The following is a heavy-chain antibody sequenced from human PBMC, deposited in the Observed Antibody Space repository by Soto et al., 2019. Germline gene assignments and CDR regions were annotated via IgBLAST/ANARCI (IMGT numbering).Heavy chain of an antibody. CDR1: GFTFSSYG. CDR2: ISYDGNNK. CDR3: AKEHLETTVTTPSY. D-gene: IGHD4-17*01. Sequence: QVQLVESGGGVVQPGRSLRLSCAASGFTFSSYGMHWVRQAPGKGLEWVAVISYDGNNKYYADSVKGRFTISRDNFKNTLYLQMDGLRAEDTAMYYCAKEHLETTVTTPSYWGQGTLVTVSS. V-gene: IGHV3-30*18. J-gene: IGHJ4*02.